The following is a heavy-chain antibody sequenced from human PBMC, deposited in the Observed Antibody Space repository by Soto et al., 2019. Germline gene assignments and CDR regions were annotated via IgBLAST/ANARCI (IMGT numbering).Heavy chain of an antibody. D-gene: IGHD2-15*01. CDR2: INPDNGNT. J-gene: IGHJ5*02. V-gene: IGHV1-3*01. CDR3: ARGIATGQLDP. CDR1: GYPFTRYT. Sequence: GASVKVSYKTSGYPFTRYTVNLVRQAPGQRLEWMGWINPDNGNTKSSQRFHDRVIITRYTSASTAYMDLSSLRSEDTAVYYCARGIATGQLDPWGQGTMVTVSS.